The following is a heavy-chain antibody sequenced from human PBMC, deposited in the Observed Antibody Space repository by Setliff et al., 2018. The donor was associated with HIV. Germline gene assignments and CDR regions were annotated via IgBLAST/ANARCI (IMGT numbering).Heavy chain of an antibody. CDR3: ARGGGTIIGANFDY. CDR2: IDHSGST. D-gene: IGHD3-3*01. V-gene: IGHV4-34*04. CDR1: GTSLNTYY. Sequence: SETLSLTCAVYGTSLNTYYWTWIRYTPGRGLQWIGQIDHSGSTNHNPPLKSRATISVDTSKNQFSLKLSSVTAADTAVYYCARGGGTIIGANFDYWGQGTLVTVSS. J-gene: IGHJ4*02.